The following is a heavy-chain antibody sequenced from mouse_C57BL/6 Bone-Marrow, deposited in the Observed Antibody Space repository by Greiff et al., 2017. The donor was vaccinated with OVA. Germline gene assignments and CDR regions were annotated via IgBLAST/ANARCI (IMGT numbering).Heavy chain of an antibody. Sequence: VKLQQPGAELVMPGASVKLSCKASGYTFTSYWMHWVKQRPGQGLEWIGEIDPSDSSTNYNQKFKGKSTLTVDKSSSTAYMQLSSLTSEDSAVYYCARGGVYYAMDYWGQGTSVTVSS. J-gene: IGHJ4*01. CDR1: GYTFTSYW. V-gene: IGHV1-69*01. CDR2: IDPSDSST. CDR3: ARGGVYYAMDY.